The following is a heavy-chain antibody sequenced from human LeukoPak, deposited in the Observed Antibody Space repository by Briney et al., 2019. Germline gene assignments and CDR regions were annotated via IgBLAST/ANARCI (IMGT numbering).Heavy chain of an antibody. J-gene: IGHJ4*02. D-gene: IGHD6-19*01. CDR2: IYPADSDT. V-gene: IGHV5-51*01. CDR3: ARQNPIAVAGFDY. CDR1: GYSFTTYW. Sequence: GESLKISCEGSGYSFTTYWIGWVRQMPGKGLGWMGIIYPADSDTRYSPSFQGQVTISADKSISTAYLQWSSLKASDTAMYYCARQNPIAVAGFDYWGQGTLVTVSS.